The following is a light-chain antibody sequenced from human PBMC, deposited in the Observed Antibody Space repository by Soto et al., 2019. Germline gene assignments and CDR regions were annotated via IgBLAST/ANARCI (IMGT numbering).Light chain of an antibody. Sequence: DIKMTQSPSSLSASVGDRVTITCRASQSISTSLCWFQQKPGRAPKLLISDASTLQSGVPSRFSGSGFGTDFTLTISSLQPQDFAAYYCLQTYTVPRTFGQGTNLDIK. CDR3: LQTYTVPRT. V-gene: IGKV1-39*01. CDR2: DAS. CDR1: QSISTS. J-gene: IGKJ2*01.